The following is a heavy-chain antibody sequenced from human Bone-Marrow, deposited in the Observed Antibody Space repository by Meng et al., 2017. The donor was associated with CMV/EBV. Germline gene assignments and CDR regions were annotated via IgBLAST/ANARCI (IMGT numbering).Heavy chain of an antibody. Sequence: GESLKISCAASGFTFSSYAMSWVRQAPGKGLEWVSAISGSGNNTYYGDSVKGRFTISRDNSKNTLYLQMSSLRVDDAAVYYCASVQGWGQATLVTVSS. CDR2: ISGSGNNT. CDR1: GFTFSSYA. CDR3: ASVQG. D-gene: IGHD5/OR15-5a*01. J-gene: IGHJ4*03. V-gene: IGHV3-23*01.